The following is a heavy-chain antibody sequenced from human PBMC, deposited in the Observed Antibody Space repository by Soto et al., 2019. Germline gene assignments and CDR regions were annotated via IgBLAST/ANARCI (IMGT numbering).Heavy chain of an antibody. Sequence: DEQLLESGGGLVQPGGSLRLSCAASGFTFRTYHMVWVRQAPGKGLESVASISGSDNRVFYTDSVKGRFTVSRDNSKNTLYLQMNSLRVEDSAVYYCAKILSVTWSYWHGMDVWGQGTTVTVSS. J-gene: IGHJ6*02. CDR1: GFTFRTYH. CDR2: ISGSDNRV. D-gene: IGHD4-17*01. CDR3: AKILSVTWSYWHGMDV. V-gene: IGHV3-23*01.